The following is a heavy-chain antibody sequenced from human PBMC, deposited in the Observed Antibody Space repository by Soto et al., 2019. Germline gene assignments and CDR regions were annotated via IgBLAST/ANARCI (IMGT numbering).Heavy chain of an antibody. CDR3: AIVTVPNYYYSYGMDV. CDR1: GGSISSSSYY. V-gene: IGHV4-39*07. J-gene: IGHJ6*02. Sequence: QLQLQESGPGLVKPSETLSLTCTVSGGSISSSSYYWGWINQPPGKGLEWIGGIYYSGSTYYNPSLKRRVTISVDTSKNQFSLKRSSVTAADTAVYYCAIVTVPNYYYSYGMDVWGQGTTVTVS. D-gene: IGHD4-4*01. CDR2: IYYSGST.